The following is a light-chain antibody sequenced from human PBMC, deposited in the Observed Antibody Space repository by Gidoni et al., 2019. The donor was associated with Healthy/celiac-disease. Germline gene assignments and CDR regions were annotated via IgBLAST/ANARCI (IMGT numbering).Light chain of an antibody. CDR3: MQALQTPFT. V-gene: IGKV2-28*01. CDR1: QSLLHSNGYNY. CDR2: LGS. J-gene: IGKJ3*01. Sequence: DIVMTQSPLSLPVTPGEPASISCRSSQSLLHSNGYNYLDWYLQKPGQSPQLLIYLGSNRASGVPDRFSGSGSGTDFTPKISRVEAEDVGVYYCMQALQTPFTFGPXTKVDIK.